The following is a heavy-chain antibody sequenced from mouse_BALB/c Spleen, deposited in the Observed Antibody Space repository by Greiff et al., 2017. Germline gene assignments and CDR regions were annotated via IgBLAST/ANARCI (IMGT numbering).Heavy chain of an antibody. CDR2: ISSGSSTI. Sequence: EVHLVESGGGLVQPGGSRKLSCAASGFTFSSFGMHWVRQAPEKGLEWVAYISSGSSTIYYADTVKGRFTISRDNPKNTLFLQMTSLRSEDTAMYYCARSSPITTATDYWGQGTTLTVSS. V-gene: IGHV5-17*02. J-gene: IGHJ2*01. D-gene: IGHD1-2*01. CDR3: ARSSPITTATDY. CDR1: GFTFSSFG.